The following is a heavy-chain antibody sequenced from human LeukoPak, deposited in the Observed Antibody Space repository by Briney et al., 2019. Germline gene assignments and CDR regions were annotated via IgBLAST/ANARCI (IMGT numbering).Heavy chain of an antibody. D-gene: IGHD6-19*01. CDR1: GYTFTSYD. V-gene: IGHV1-8*01. CDR3: ARFPGLQTINSSGWYQHYYYGMDV. Sequence: ASVKVSCKASGYTFTSYDINWVRQATGQGLEWMGWMNPNSGNTGYAQKFQGRVTMTRNTSISTAYMELSSLRSEDTAVYYCARFPGLQTINSSGWYQHYYYGMDVWGQGTTVTVSS. J-gene: IGHJ6*02. CDR2: MNPNSGNT.